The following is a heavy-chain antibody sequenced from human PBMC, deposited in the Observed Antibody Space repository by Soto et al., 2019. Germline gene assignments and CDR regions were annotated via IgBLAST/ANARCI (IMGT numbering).Heavy chain of an antibody. CDR2: ISAYNGNT. D-gene: IGHD3-3*01. J-gene: IGHJ3*02. Sequence: ASVKVSCKASGYTFTSYGISWVRQAPGQGLEWMGWISAYNGNTNYAQKLQGRVTMTTDTSTSTAYMELRSLRSDDTAVYYCARLRFLEWLPDAFDIWGHGTMVTVSS. V-gene: IGHV1-18*04. CDR3: ARLRFLEWLPDAFDI. CDR1: GYTFTSYG.